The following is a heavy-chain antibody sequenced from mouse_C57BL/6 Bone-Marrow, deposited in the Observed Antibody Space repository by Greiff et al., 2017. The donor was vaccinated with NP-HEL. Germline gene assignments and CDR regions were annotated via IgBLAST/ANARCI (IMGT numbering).Heavy chain of an antibody. CDR1: GYAFSSYW. CDR2: IYPGDGDT. J-gene: IGHJ1*03. V-gene: IGHV1-80*01. CDR3: ARKLNWAGYWYFDV. D-gene: IGHD4-1*01. Sequence: QVQLQQSGAELVKPGASVKISCKASGYAFSSYWMNWVKQRPGKGLEWIGQIYPGDGDTNYNGKFKGKATLTADKSSSTAYMQLSSLTSEDSAVYFCARKLNWAGYWYFDVWGTGTTVTVSS.